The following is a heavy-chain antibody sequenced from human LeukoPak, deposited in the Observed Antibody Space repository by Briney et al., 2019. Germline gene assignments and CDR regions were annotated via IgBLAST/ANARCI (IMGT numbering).Heavy chain of an antibody. CDR3: AKLSPSSGWPYYFDY. J-gene: IGHJ4*02. Sequence: SGGSLRLSCAASGFTFSSYAISWVRQAPGKGLEWVSAISGSGGSTYYADSVKGRFTISRDNSKNTLYLQMNSLRAEDTAVYYCAKLSPSSGWPYYFDYWGQGTLVTVSS. V-gene: IGHV3-23*01. D-gene: IGHD6-19*01. CDR1: GFTFSSYA. CDR2: ISGSGGST.